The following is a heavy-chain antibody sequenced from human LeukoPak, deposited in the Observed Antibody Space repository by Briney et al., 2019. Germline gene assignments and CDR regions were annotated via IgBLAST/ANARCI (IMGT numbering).Heavy chain of an antibody. J-gene: IGHJ4*02. CDR1: GGSFSGYY. CDR3: ARGVVTMVQGVIITWLRFDY. CDR2: INHSGST. V-gene: IGHV4-34*01. Sequence: SETLSLTCAVYGGSFSGYYWSWIRQPPGKGLEWIGEINHSGSTNYNPSLKSRVTISVDTSKNQFSLKLSSVTAADTAVYYCARGVVTMVQGVIITWLRFDYWGQGTLVTVSS. D-gene: IGHD3-10*01.